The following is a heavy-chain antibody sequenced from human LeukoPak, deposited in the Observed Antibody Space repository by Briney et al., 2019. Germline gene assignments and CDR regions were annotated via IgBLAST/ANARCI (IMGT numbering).Heavy chain of an antibody. J-gene: IGHJ4*02. V-gene: IGHV3-33*01. CDR1: GFIFSSYG. D-gene: IGHD3-10*01. CDR2: IWYDGSNK. Sequence: PGRSLRLSCAASGFIFSSYGMHWVRQAPGKGLEWVAVIWYDGSNKYYADSVKGRFTISRDNSKNTLYLQMNSLKAEDTAVYYCARGSGIYRPFDYWGQGTLVTVSS. CDR3: ARGSGIYRPFDY.